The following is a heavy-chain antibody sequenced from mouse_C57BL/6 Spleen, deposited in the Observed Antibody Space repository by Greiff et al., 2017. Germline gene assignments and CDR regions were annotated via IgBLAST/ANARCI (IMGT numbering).Heavy chain of an antibody. J-gene: IGHJ2*01. CDR1: GYTFTSYT. Sequence: QVQLKESGAELARPGASVKMSCKASGYTFTSYTMHWVKQRPGQGLEWIGYINPSSGYTKYNQKFKDKATLTADKSSSTAYMQLSSLTSEDSAVYYCARWDGLDYWGQGTTLTVSS. V-gene: IGHV1-4*01. D-gene: IGHD4-1*01. CDR3: ARWDGLDY. CDR2: INPSSGYT.